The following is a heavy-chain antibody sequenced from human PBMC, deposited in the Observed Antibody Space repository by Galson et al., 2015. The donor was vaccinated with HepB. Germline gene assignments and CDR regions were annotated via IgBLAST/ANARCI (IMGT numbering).Heavy chain of an antibody. V-gene: IGHV4-34*01. CDR2: ISYSGAT. CDR3: ARDMLTKGLAY. D-gene: IGHD2-8*01. J-gene: IGHJ4*02. CDR1: GGSFSGYY. Sequence: ETLSLTCAVYGGSFSGYYWNWIRQPPGKGPEWIGEISYSGATNYNPSLKSRVTISIDTSKKQFSLTLNSVSSADTAVYYCARDMLTKGLAYWSQGTLVTVSS.